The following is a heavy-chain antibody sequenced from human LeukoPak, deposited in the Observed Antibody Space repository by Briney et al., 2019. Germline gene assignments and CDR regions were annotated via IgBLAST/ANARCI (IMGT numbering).Heavy chain of an antibody. CDR2: ISSSSSYI. CDR3: ARGWNYAFRFDN. D-gene: IGHD1-7*01. Sequence: GGSLRLSCAASGFTFSSYSMNLVRQAPGKGLEWVSSISSSSSYIYYADSVKGRFTISRDNAKNSLYLQMNSLRAEDTAVYYCARGWNYAFRFDNWGQGTLVTVST. J-gene: IGHJ4*02. V-gene: IGHV3-21*01. CDR1: GFTFSSYS.